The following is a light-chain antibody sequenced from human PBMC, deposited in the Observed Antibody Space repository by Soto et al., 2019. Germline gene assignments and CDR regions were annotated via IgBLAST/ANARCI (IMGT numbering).Light chain of an antibody. V-gene: IGKV3-15*01. Sequence: EIVMTQSPATLSVSPGERATRSCRASQSVSSNLAWYQQKPGQAPRLLIYGASTRATGIPARFSGSGSGTEFTPTISILQSEDFAVYYCQQYNNWPLTFGQGTKVEIK. CDR1: QSVSSN. CDR3: QQYNNWPLT. CDR2: GAS. J-gene: IGKJ1*01.